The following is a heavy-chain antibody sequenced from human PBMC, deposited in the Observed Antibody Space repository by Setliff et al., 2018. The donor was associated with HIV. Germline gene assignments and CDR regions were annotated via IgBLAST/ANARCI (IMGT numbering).Heavy chain of an antibody. J-gene: IGHJ6*01. CDR1: GGSISSTTYY. CDR2: VHYTGNN. D-gene: IGHD1-1*01. V-gene: IGHV4-61*01. Sequence: PSETLSLTCTVSGGSISSTTYYWGWIRQSPGKGLEWLGFVHYTGNNNYNPSLSSPVTMSVDTSRNQFYLTLTSVTAADTAVYYCVRETGDYGFDLWGQGTKVTVSS. CDR3: VRETGDYGFDL.